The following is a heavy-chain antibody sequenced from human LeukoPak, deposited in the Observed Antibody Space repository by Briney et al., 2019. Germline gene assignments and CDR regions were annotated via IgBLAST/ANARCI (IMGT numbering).Heavy chain of an antibody. CDR3: ARVRGIVVVIKGPFDY. CDR1: GGSIGSGCF. J-gene: IGHJ4*02. CDR2: IYHSGST. Sequence: KPSETLSLTCTVSGGSIGSGCFWGWIRQPPGKGLEWIGEIYHSGSTNYNPSLKSRVTISVDKSKNQFSLKLSSVTAADTAVYYCARVRGIVVVIKGPFDYWGQGTLVTVSS. V-gene: IGHV4-4*02. D-gene: IGHD3-22*01.